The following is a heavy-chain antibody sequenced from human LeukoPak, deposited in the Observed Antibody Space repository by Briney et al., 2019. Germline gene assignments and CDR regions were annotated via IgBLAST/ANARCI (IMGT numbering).Heavy chain of an antibody. Sequence: SETLSLTCAVYGGSFSGYYWSWIRQPPGKGLEWIGEINHSGSTNYNPSLKSRVTISVDTSKNQFSLKLSSVTAADTAVYYCARRRRWSTTVYADYYYYMDVWGKGPRSPSP. CDR1: GGSFSGYY. V-gene: IGHV4-34*01. CDR2: INHSGST. J-gene: IGHJ6*03. D-gene: IGHD2-8*01. CDR3: ARRRRWSTTVYADYYYYMDV.